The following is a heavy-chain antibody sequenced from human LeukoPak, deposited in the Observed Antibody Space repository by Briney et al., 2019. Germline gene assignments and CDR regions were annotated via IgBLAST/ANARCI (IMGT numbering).Heavy chain of an antibody. Sequence: ASVKVSCKASGYTFTSYDINWVRQATGQGLEWMGWMNPNSGNTGYAQKFQGRVTITRNTSISTAYMELSSLRSEDTAVYYCARAGSIAARGTFYYYYYMDVWGKGTTVTVSS. CDR3: ARAGSIAARGTFYYYYYMDV. J-gene: IGHJ6*03. V-gene: IGHV1-8*03. D-gene: IGHD6-6*01. CDR1: GYTFTSYD. CDR2: MNPNSGNT.